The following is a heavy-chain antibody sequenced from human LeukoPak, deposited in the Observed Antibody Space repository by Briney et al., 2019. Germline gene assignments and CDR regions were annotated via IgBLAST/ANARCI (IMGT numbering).Heavy chain of an antibody. CDR2: ISGDGSTT. D-gene: IGHD5-12*01. V-gene: IGHV3-74*01. Sequence: GGSLRLSCAAIGFTSNYWMHWVRQAPGKGLVWVSRISGDGSTTFYADSVKGRFTTSIDNSKNTLYLQMNSLRAEDTAVYYCTRGYSGYGNCDCWGQGTLVTVSS. CDR3: TRGYSGYGNCDC. J-gene: IGHJ4*02. CDR1: GFTSNYW.